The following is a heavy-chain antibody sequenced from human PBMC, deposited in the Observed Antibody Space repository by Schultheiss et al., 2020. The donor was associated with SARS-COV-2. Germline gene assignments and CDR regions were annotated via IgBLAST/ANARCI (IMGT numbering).Heavy chain of an antibody. D-gene: IGHD3-3*01. J-gene: IGHJ1*01. Sequence: GGSLRLSCAASGFTFSSYAMSWVRQAPGKGLEWVAVISYDGSNKYYADSVKGRFTISRDNSKNTLYLQMNSLRAEDTAVYYCARGYVLRFLEWSFQHWGQGTLVTVSS. CDR3: ARGYVLRFLEWSFQH. V-gene: IGHV3-30*01. CDR1: GFTFSSYA. CDR2: ISYDGSNK.